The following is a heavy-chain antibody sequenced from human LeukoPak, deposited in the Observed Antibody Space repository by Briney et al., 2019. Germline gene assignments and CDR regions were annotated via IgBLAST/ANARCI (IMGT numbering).Heavy chain of an antibody. CDR3: ARIVVPAAILRSVWFDP. CDR2: INHSGST. CDR1: GGSFSGYY. D-gene: IGHD2-2*01. V-gene: IGHV4-34*01. Sequence: SETLSLTCAVYGGSFSGYYWSWIRQPPGKGLEWIGEINHSGSTNYNPSLKSRVTISVDTSKNQFSLKLSSVTAADTAVYYCARIVVPAAILRSVWFDPWGQGTLVTVSS. J-gene: IGHJ5*02.